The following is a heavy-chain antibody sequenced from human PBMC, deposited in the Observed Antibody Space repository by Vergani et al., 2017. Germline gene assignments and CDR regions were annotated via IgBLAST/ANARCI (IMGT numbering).Heavy chain of an antibody. V-gene: IGHV4-34*02. D-gene: IGHD3-3*01. J-gene: IGHJ3*01. CDR1: GESFSSFY. CDR3: VRRDFWVGPRTFDF. CDR2: IDDKGKS. Sequence: QVQLQQWGAGVVKPSGTLSLTCAVFGESFSSFYWSWIRQSPGRGLEWIGEIDDKGKSICNPTLKSRVTISVDNSKRHFSLHVTSVTAADSAMYYCVRRDFWVGPRTFDFWGAGTPVTVSS.